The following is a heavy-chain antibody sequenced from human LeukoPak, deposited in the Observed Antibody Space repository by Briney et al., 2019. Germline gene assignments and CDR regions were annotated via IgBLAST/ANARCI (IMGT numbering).Heavy chain of an antibody. CDR3: ARGYGGNSGDYFDY. V-gene: IGHV1-69*05. D-gene: IGHD4-23*01. CDR1: GGTFSSYA. Sequence: GASVTVSCKASGGTFSSYAISWVRQAPGHGLEWMGGIIPIFGTANYAQKFQGRVTITTDESTSTAYMELSSLRSEDTAVYYCARGYGGNSGDYFDYWGQGTLVTVSS. CDR2: IIPIFGTA. J-gene: IGHJ4*02.